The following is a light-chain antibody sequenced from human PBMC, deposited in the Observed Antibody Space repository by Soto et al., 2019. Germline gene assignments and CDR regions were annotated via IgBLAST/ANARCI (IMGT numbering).Light chain of an antibody. V-gene: IGKV1-5*03. Sequence: DIHMTQSPSSLSASVGDRVTITCRASQTISSWLAWYQQKPGKAPKLLIYKESTLKSGVPSRFSGSGSGTEFTLTISSLQPDDFATYYCQHYNSYSEAFGQGTKVELK. CDR3: QHYNSYSEA. CDR1: QTISSW. J-gene: IGKJ1*01. CDR2: KES.